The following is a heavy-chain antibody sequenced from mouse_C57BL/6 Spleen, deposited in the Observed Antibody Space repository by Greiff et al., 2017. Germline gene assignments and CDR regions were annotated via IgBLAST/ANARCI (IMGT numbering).Heavy chain of an antibody. Sequence: VQLQQPGAELVKPGASVKLSCKASGYTFTSYWLQWVKQRPGQGLEWIGEIAPSDSYTNYNQKFKGKATLTVDTSSSTAYMQLSSLTSEDSAVYYCARRGFITTVVATRFDYWGQGTTLTVSS. CDR3: ARRGFITTVVATRFDY. CDR1: GYTFTSYW. CDR2: IAPSDSYT. J-gene: IGHJ2*01. V-gene: IGHV1-50*01. D-gene: IGHD1-1*01.